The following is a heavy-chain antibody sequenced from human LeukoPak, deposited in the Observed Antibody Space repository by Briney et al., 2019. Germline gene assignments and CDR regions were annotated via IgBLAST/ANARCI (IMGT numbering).Heavy chain of an antibody. CDR2: ISWNSGSI. Sequence: GRSRRLSCAASGFTFDDYAMHWVRQAPGKDLEWVSGISWNSGSIGYAYSVKGRFTISRDNAKNSLYLQMNSLRAEDMALYYCARSVEMATRIDYWGQGTLVTVSS. CDR3: ARSVEMATRIDY. V-gene: IGHV3-9*03. D-gene: IGHD5-24*01. CDR1: GFTFDDYA. J-gene: IGHJ4*02.